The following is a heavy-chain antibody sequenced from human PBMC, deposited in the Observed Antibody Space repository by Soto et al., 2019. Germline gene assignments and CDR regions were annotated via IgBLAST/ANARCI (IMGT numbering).Heavy chain of an antibody. CDR2: INPNGGST. CDR1: GYSFTSQY. V-gene: IGHV1-46*03. CDR3: AKEQGLRPGGGGTEPLDI. Sequence: QVQLVQSGAEVKKPGASVKISCEASGYSFTSQYVHWVRQAPGQGLEWMGIINPNGGSTTYAQKFQGKVTRTRDPSTGTVYMELGSLTFEDTAVFYGAKEQGLRPGGGGTEPLDIWGQGTMVTVAS. D-gene: IGHD5-12*01. J-gene: IGHJ3*02.